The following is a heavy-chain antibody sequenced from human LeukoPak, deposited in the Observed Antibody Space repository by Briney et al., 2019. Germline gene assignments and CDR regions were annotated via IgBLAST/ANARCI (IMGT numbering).Heavy chain of an antibody. CDR3: AGVLEPMGHDY. D-gene: IGHD3-10*01. Sequence: GASVKVSCKASGGTFSSYAISWVRQAPGQGLERMGRIIPILGIANYAQKFQGRVTITADKSTSTAYMELSSLRSEDTAVYYCAGVLEPMGHDYWGQGTLVTVSS. CDR1: GGTFSSYA. J-gene: IGHJ4*02. V-gene: IGHV1-69*04. CDR2: IIPILGIA.